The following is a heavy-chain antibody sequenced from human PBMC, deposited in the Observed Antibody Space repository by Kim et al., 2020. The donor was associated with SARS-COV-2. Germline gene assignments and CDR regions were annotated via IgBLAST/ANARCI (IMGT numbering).Heavy chain of an antibody. J-gene: IGHJ6*02. CDR3: ARDGYYYGLDV. Sequence: GGSLRLSCAASGFTFSSYEMNWVRQAPGKGLEWVSYISSSGSTIYYADSVKGRFTISRDNAKNSLYLQMNSLRAEDTAVYYCARDGYYYGLDVWGQGTTVTVSS. CDR1: GFTFSSYE. D-gene: IGHD3-22*01. V-gene: IGHV3-48*03. CDR2: ISSSGSTI.